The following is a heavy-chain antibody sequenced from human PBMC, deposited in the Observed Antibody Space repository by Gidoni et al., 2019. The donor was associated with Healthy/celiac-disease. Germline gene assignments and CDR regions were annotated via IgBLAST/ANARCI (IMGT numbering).Heavy chain of an antibody. CDR3: ARVMSSSLETHVDY. Sequence: QVQLQESGPGLVKPSETLSRTCTVFGGSISSYSWSWIRQPPWNGLEWIGYIYYSVSTNYNPSLKSPVTISVDTAKNQFSLKLSSVTAADTAVYYCARVMSSSLETHVDYWGQGTLVTVSS. CDR1: GGSISSYS. D-gene: IGHD3-16*01. J-gene: IGHJ4*02. V-gene: IGHV4-59*01. CDR2: IYYSVST.